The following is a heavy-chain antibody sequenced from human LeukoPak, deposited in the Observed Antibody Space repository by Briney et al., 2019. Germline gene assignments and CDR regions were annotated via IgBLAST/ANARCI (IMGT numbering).Heavy chain of an antibody. CDR1: GFTFSSYA. CDR3: ANPSHDAFDI. D-gene: IGHD6-6*01. V-gene: IGHV3-23*01. Sequence: GGSLRLSCAASGFTFSSYAISWVRQAPGKGLEWVSAISGIGGGTYYADSVKGRFTISRDNSKNTLYLQMNSLRAEETAVYYCANPSHDAFDIWGQGTMVTVSS. CDR2: ISGIGGGT. J-gene: IGHJ3*02.